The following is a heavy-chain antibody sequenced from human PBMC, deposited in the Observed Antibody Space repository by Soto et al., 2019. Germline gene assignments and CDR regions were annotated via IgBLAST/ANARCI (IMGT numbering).Heavy chain of an antibody. J-gene: IGHJ4*02. V-gene: IGHV1-8*01. CDR1: GYTFTSYD. CDR2: MNPNSGNT. Sequence: QVQLVQSGAEVKKPGASVKVSCKASGYTFTSYDINWVRQATGQGLEWMGWMNPNSGNTDYAQKFQGRVTMTRNTSISTAYMELSSLRSRDTAVYYCARGTYYYDSSGYPPDYWGQGTLVTVSS. D-gene: IGHD3-22*01. CDR3: ARGTYYYDSSGYPPDY.